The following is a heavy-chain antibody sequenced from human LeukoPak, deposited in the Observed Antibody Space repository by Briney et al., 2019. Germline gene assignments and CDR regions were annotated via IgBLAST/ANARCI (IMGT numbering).Heavy chain of an antibody. Sequence: GASVKVSCKASGYTFTSYYMHWVRQAPGQGLEWMGIINPSGGSTSYAQKFQGRVTMTRDMSTSTVYMELSSLRSEDTAVYYCARQDTVGLRFLEWSYNWFDPWGQGTLVTVSS. V-gene: IGHV1-46*01. J-gene: IGHJ5*02. D-gene: IGHD3-3*01. CDR3: ARQDTVGLRFLEWSYNWFDP. CDR2: INPSGGST. CDR1: GYTFTSYY.